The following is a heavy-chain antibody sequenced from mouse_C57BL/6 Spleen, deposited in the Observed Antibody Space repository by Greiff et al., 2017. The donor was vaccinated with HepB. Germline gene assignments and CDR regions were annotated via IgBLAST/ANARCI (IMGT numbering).Heavy chain of an antibody. CDR2: IDPETGGT. V-gene: IGHV1-15*01. CDR1: GYTFTDYE. Sequence: VQLVESGAELVRPGASVTLSCKASGYTFTDYEMHWVKQTPVHGLEWIGAIDPETGGTAYNQKFKGKAILTADKSSSTAYMELRSLTSEDSAVYYCTRDYYGSNWYFDVWGTRTTVTVSS. D-gene: IGHD1-1*01. J-gene: IGHJ1*03. CDR3: TRDYYGSNWYFDV.